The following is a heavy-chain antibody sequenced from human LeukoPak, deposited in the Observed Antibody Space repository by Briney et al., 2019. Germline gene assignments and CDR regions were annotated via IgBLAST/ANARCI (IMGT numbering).Heavy chain of an antibody. CDR2: IYYSGST. Sequence: SETLSLTCTVSGGSTSSSSYYWGWIRQPPGKGLEWIGSIYYSGSTYYNPSLRSRVTISVDTSKNQFSLKLSSVTAADTAAYYCARRGYDFWSGYSYYYYGMDVWGQGTTVTVSS. J-gene: IGHJ6*02. V-gene: IGHV4-39*01. CDR1: GGSTSSSSYY. D-gene: IGHD3-3*01. CDR3: ARRGYDFWSGYSYYYYGMDV.